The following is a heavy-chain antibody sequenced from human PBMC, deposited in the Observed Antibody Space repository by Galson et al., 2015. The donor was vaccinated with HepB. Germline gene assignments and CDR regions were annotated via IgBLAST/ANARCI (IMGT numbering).Heavy chain of an antibody. V-gene: IGHV3-15*01. CDR2: IKSKADGGTA. Sequence: SLRLSCAASGFTFSNAWMSWVRQAPGKGLEWVGRIKSKADGGTADYAAPVKDRFSISRDESKPTLYLQMTSLKTEDTAVYYCARFSSTGEVSFWGQGTLVTVSS. J-gene: IGHJ4*02. CDR1: GFTFSNAW. CDR3: ARFSSTGEVSF. D-gene: IGHD1-1*01.